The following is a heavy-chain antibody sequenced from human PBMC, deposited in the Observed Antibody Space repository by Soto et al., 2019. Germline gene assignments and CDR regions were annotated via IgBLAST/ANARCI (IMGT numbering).Heavy chain of an antibody. Sequence: SAKVCCKASRGTFSGYAISWVRQAPGQGLEWMGGIIPIFGTANYAQKFQGRVTITADESASTAYMELSSLRSEDTAVYYCARDLGYYDVAYGSPDYWGQGTLVTVSS. CDR2: IIPIFGTA. V-gene: IGHV1-69*13. CDR1: RGTFSGYA. D-gene: IGHD3-22*01. J-gene: IGHJ4*02. CDR3: ARDLGYYDVAYGSPDY.